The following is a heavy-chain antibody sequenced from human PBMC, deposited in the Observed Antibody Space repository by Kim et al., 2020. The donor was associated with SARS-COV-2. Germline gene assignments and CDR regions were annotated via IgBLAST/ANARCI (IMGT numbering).Heavy chain of an antibody. J-gene: IGHJ6*02. CDR3: ARDQIVVVPAAISTYYYGMDV. CDR2: IIPIFGTA. V-gene: IGHV1-69*13. D-gene: IGHD2-2*01. CDR1: GGTFSSYA. Sequence: SVKVSCKASGGTFSSYAISWVRQAPGQGLEWMGGIIPIFGTANYAQKFQGRVTITADESTSTAYMELSSLRSEDTAVYYCARDQIVVVPAAISTYYYGMDVWGQGTAVTVSS.